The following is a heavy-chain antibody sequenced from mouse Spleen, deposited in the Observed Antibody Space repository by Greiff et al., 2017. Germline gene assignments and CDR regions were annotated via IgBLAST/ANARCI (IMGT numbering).Heavy chain of an antibody. CDR3: TRRRDWSFAY. D-gene: IGHD3-3*01. J-gene: IGHJ3*01. CDR2: IDPETGGT. CDR1: GYTFTDYE. V-gene: IGHV1-15*01. Sequence: QVQLQQSGAELVRPGASVTLSCKASGYTFTDYEMHWVKQTPVHGLEWIGAIDPETGGTAYNQKFKGKAILTADKSSSTAYMELRSLTSEDSAVYYCTRRRDWSFAYWGQGTLVTVSA.